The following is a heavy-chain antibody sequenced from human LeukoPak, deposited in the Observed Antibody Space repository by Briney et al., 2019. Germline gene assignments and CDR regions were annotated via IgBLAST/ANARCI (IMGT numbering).Heavy chain of an antibody. CDR3: ARRSPYYYMDV. Sequence: PSEPLSLTCAVSTYSISSGYYWGWVRQPPGKGLEWIGSIFHSGSTYYNPSLKSRVTISVDTSKNQFSLKLTSVTAADTAVYYCARRSPYYYMDVWGKGTTVTVSS. CDR1: TYSISSGYY. CDR2: IFHSGST. D-gene: IGHD1-26*01. V-gene: IGHV4-38-2*01. J-gene: IGHJ6*03.